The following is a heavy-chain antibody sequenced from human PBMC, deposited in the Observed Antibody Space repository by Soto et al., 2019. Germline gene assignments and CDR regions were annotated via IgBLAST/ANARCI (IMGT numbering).Heavy chain of an antibody. CDR1: GASISSSGNY. J-gene: IGHJ4*02. V-gene: IGHV4-39*01. CDR2: IYYSGST. CDR3: ARQYCTSTSCWYYFDY. D-gene: IGHD2-2*01. Sequence: QLQLQESGPGLVKPSETLSLTCTVSGASISSSGNYWGWIRQPPGKGLEWIGSIYYSGSTYYNPSLKSRVTVSLDTSKNQFSLKLSSLTAADTAVYYCARQYCTSTSCWYYFDYWGQGTLVTVSS.